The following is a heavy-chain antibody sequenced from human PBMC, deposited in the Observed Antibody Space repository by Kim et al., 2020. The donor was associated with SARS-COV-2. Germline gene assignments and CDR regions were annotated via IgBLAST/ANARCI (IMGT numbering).Heavy chain of an antibody. CDR2: IKQDGSEK. J-gene: IGHJ2*01. CDR1: TFTFSFYW. Sequence: GGSLRLSCAASTFTFSFYWMTWVRQAPGKGLEWVANIKQDGSEKYYVDSVKGRFTISRDNAKNSLYLQMNSLRAEDTAVYYCARLAAAAWYFDLWGRGTL. V-gene: IGHV3-7*01. CDR3: ARLAAAAWYFDL. D-gene: IGHD6-13*01.